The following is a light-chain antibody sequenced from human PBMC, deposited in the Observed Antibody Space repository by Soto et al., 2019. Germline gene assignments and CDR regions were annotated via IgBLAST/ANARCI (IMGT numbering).Light chain of an antibody. V-gene: IGKV3-20*01. CDR1: QSVTSPF. CDR2: STY. J-gene: IGKJ1*01. Sequence: EIVLKQSPGTLSLSPGERATLSCRASQSVTSPFLAWYQQKPGQPPRLLIYSTYGRATGIPDRFSGSGSGTDFTLTIRSLEPEDSAVYYCKQYGSSPRTFGQGTKVDIK. CDR3: KQYGSSPRT.